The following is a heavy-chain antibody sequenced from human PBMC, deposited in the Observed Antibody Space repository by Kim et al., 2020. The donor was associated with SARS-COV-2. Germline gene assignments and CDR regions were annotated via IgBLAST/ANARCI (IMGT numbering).Heavy chain of an antibody. Sequence: AQKFQGRVTMTRDTSISTAYMELSRLRSDDTAVYYCARDRSSSSYYYFDYWGQGTLFTVSS. CDR3: ARDRSSSSYYYFDY. V-gene: IGHV1-2*02. J-gene: IGHJ4*02. D-gene: IGHD6-6*01.